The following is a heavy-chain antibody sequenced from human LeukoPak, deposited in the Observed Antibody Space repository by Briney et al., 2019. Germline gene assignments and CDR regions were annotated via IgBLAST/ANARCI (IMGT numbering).Heavy chain of an antibody. Sequence: ASVKVSCKASGYTFTGYYMHWVRQAPGQGLEWMGWINPNSGGTNYAQKFQGWVTMTRDTSISTAYMELSRLRSDDTAVYYCARIWLKKGGYCSGGYCYFDYWGQGTLVTVSS. V-gene: IGHV1-2*04. CDR3: ARIWLKKGGYCSGGYCYFDY. CDR2: INPNSGGT. J-gene: IGHJ4*02. D-gene: IGHD2-15*01. CDR1: GYTFTGYY.